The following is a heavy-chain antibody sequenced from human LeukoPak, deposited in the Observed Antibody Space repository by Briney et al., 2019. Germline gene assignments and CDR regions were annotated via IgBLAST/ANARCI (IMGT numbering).Heavy chain of an antibody. CDR1: EFTVSSNY. D-gene: IGHD3-10*01. J-gene: IGHJ4*02. CDR3: ARSPSYYGSAHYFDY. Sequence: GGSLRLSCAASEFTVSSNYMSWVRQAPGKGLEWVSVIYSDGSTYYADSVKGRFTISRDNSKNTLYLQMNSPGAEDTAVYYCARSPSYYGSAHYFDYWGQGTLVTVSS. CDR2: IYSDGST. V-gene: IGHV3-53*01.